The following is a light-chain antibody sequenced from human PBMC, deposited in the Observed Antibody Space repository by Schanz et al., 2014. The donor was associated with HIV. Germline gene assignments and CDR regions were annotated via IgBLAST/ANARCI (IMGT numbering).Light chain of an antibody. Sequence: DVQMTQSPSTLSASVGDRVTITCRASQNIGKWLTWYQQKPGKAPNLLIYQASTRKSGVPPTFSGSGSGTEFTLTISFLQSEDLGTYYCQQYYSYPWTFGQGTNVDI. CDR3: QQYYSYPWT. J-gene: IGKJ1*01. CDR2: QAS. V-gene: IGKV1-5*03. CDR1: QNIGKW.